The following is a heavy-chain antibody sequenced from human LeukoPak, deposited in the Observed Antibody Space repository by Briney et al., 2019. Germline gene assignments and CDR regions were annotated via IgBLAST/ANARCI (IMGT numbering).Heavy chain of an antibody. J-gene: IGHJ4*02. V-gene: IGHV3-23*01. D-gene: IGHD4-17*01. CDR3: ARDYGGNSDYFDY. CDR2: ISGSGGST. CDR1: GFTFSSYA. Sequence: GGSLRLSCAASGFTFSSYAMSWVRQAPGKGLEWVSAISGSGGSTYYADSVKGRFTISRDNSKNTLYVQMNSLSAEDTAVYYCARDYGGNSDYFDYWGQGTLVTVSS.